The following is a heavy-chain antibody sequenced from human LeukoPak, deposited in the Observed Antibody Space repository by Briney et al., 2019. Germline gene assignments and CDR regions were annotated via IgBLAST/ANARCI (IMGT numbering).Heavy chain of an antibody. V-gene: IGHV4-30-2*01. J-gene: IGHJ3*02. Sequence: PSQTLSLTCTVSGGSISSGGYYWSWIRQPPGKGLEWIGYIYHSGSTYYNPSLKSRVTMSVDTSKNQFSLKLSSVTAADTAVYYCARVLHGPMRLYAFDIWGQGTMVTVSS. CDR2: IYHSGST. CDR1: GGSISSGGYY. D-gene: IGHD3-22*01. CDR3: ARVLHGPMRLYAFDI.